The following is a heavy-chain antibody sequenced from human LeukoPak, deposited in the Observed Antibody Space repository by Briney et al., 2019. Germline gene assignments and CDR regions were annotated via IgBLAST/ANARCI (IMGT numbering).Heavy chain of an antibody. CDR2: IYYSVST. Sequence: SETLSLTCTVSGGSISSSSYYWGWIRQPPGKGLEWIGSIYYSVSTYYNPSLKSRVTISVDTSKNQFSLKLSSVTAADTAVYYCARGERGYSGYGEVDYWGQGTLVTVSS. J-gene: IGHJ4*02. CDR3: ARGERGYSGYGEVDY. CDR1: GGSISSSSYY. D-gene: IGHD5-12*01. V-gene: IGHV4-39*07.